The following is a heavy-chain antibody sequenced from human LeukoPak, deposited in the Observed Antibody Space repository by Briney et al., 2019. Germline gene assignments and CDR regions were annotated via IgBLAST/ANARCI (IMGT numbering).Heavy chain of an antibody. D-gene: IGHD3-10*01. V-gene: IGHV4-59*08. CDR2: IYHSGST. J-gene: IGHJ4*02. Sequence: SETLSLTCTVSGGSISSYYWSWIRQPAGKGLEWIGEIYHSGSTNYNPSLKSRVTISVDKSKNQFSLKLSSVTAADTAVYYCARHLSMLGSGSYLNFDYWGQGTLVTVSS. CDR1: GGSISSYY. CDR3: ARHLSMLGSGSYLNFDY.